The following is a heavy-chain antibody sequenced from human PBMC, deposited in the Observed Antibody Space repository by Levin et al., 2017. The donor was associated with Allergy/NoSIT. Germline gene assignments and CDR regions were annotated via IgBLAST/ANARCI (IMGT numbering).Heavy chain of an antibody. CDR1: GFTFSSYS. Sequence: PGGSLRLSCAASGFTFSSYSMNWVRQAPGKGLEWVSYISSSSSTIYYADSVKGRFTISRDNAKNSLYLQMNSLRAEDTAVYYCAASHVVRLPLLNWFDPWGQGTLVTVSS. D-gene: IGHD2/OR15-2a*01. CDR3: AASHVVRLPLLNWFDP. V-gene: IGHV3-48*01. CDR2: ISSSSSTI. J-gene: IGHJ5*02.